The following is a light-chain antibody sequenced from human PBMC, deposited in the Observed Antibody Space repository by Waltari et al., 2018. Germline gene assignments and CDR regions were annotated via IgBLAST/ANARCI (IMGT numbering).Light chain of an antibody. V-gene: IGLV2-14*03. CDR1: SRDIGGYNY. Sequence: QSALTQPASVSGSPGQSITISCTGTSRDIGGYNYVSWYQQHPGKAPKVVIFDVSYRASGVSNRFSGSKSGNTASLTISGLQAEDEADYYCNSYTSSHSLVFGTGTRVTVL. CDR3: NSYTSSHSLV. J-gene: IGLJ1*01. CDR2: DVS.